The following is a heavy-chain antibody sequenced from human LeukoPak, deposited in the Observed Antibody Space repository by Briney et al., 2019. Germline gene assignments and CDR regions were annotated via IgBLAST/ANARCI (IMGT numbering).Heavy chain of an antibody. CDR3: ARSTSMTTPLFDP. Sequence: GGSLRLSCAASGFSFSRYWMSWVRQAPGKGLEWVANIKQDGSEKNYVESVKGRFTISRDNAKNSLYLQTNSLRAEDTAVYYCARSTSMTTPLFDPWGQGTLVTVSS. CDR2: IKQDGSEK. J-gene: IGHJ5*02. CDR1: GFSFSRYW. D-gene: IGHD1-26*01. V-gene: IGHV3-7*03.